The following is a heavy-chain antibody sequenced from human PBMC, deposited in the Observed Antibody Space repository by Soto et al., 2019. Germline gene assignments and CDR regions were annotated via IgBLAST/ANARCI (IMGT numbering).Heavy chain of an antibody. CDR2: ISFDGGNK. CDR1: GFTFSSYA. CDR3: ARDGGGFGELLLNSYDAFDL. Sequence: QVHLVESGGGVVQPGRSLRLSCAASGFTFSSYAMHWVRQAPGKGLDWVAVISFDGGNKLYADSVKGRFTISRDNSKNTLYLQMHSLTAEDTAVYYCARDGGGFGELLLNSYDAFDLWGQGKLVTVSS. V-gene: IGHV3-30-3*01. D-gene: IGHD3-10*01. J-gene: IGHJ3*01.